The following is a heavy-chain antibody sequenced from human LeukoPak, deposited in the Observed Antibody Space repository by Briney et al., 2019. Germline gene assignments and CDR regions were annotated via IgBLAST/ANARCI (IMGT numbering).Heavy chain of an antibody. CDR3: ARGGSGSFDYYYYGMAV. J-gene: IGHJ6*04. CDR1: GFTFSSYG. Sequence: GGSLRLSCAASGFTFSSYGMHWVRQAPGKGLEWVAVIWYDGSNKYYADSVKGRFTISRDNSKNTLYVQMNSLRAEDTAVYYCARGGSGSFDYYYYGMAVWAKGPRSPSPQ. CDR2: IWYDGSNK. D-gene: IGHD3-10*01. V-gene: IGHV3-33*01.